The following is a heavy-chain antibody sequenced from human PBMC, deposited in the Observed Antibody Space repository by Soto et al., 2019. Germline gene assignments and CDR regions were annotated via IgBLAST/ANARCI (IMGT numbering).Heavy chain of an antibody. CDR3: AKESGTSIWYLDS. Sequence: ASVKVSCKASGYTFTDCAIQWVRQAPGQRLEWMGWINTGIGNTKYSQKFQGRLTISRDTSAGTAYMELSSLTSADTAIYFCAKESGTSIWYLDSWGPGTLVTV. CDR1: GYTFTDCA. J-gene: IGHJ4*02. D-gene: IGHD6-13*01. V-gene: IGHV1-3*04. CDR2: INTGIGNT.